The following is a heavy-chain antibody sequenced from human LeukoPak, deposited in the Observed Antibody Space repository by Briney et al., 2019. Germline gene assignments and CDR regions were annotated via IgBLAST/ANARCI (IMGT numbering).Heavy chain of an antibody. CDR3: AREARGGYYNAPYFDY. Sequence: SETLSLTCTVSGDSISPYYWSWIRQPPGKGLEWIGYIYYSGSTNYNPSLKSRVTISVDTSKNQFSLKLSSVTAADTAVYYCAREARGGYYNAPYFDYWGQGTLVTVSS. J-gene: IGHJ4*02. CDR2: IYYSGST. CDR1: GDSISPYY. V-gene: IGHV4-59*01. D-gene: IGHD3-9*01.